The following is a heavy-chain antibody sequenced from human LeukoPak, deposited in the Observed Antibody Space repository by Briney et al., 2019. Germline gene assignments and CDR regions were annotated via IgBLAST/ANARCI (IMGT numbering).Heavy chain of an antibody. V-gene: IGHV3-21*01. D-gene: IGHD1-26*01. J-gene: IGHJ4*02. CDR3: ARDSANVVGAKSIFDY. CDR1: GFTFSTFA. CDR2: ISGSSSYI. Sequence: PGGSLRLSCAASGFTFSTFAMSWVRQSPGKGLEWVSSISGSSSYIYYADSVKGRFTISRDNAKNSLHLQMSSLRAEDTAVYYCARDSANVVGAKSIFDYWGQGALVTVSS.